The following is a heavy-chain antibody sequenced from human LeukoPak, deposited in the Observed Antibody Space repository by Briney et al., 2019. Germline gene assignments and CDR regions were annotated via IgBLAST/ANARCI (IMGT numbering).Heavy chain of an antibody. Sequence: SETLSLTCTVSGGSISTYYWSWIRQPPGKGLEWIGYIYYSGNTNYSPSLKSRVTISVDTSKNRFSLKLSSVTAADTAVYYCARASYSSGWYTVYYMDVWGKGTTVTVSS. CDR3: ARASYSSGWYTVYYMDV. D-gene: IGHD6-19*01. CDR2: IYYSGNT. V-gene: IGHV4-59*01. CDR1: GGSISTYY. J-gene: IGHJ6*03.